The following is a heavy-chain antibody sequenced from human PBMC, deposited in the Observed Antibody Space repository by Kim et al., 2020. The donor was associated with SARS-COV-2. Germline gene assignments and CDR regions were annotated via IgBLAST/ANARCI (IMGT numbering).Heavy chain of an antibody. CDR1: GGTFSSYA. V-gene: IGHV1-69*04. CDR3: ARGSPAYYDSSGYDAFDI. CDR2: IIPILGIA. Sequence: SVKVSCKASGGTFSSYAISWVRQAPGQGLEWMGRIIPILGIANYAQKFQGRVTITADKSTSTAYMELSSLRSEDTAVYYCARGSPAYYDSSGYDAFDIWGQGTMVTVSS. J-gene: IGHJ3*02. D-gene: IGHD3-22*01.